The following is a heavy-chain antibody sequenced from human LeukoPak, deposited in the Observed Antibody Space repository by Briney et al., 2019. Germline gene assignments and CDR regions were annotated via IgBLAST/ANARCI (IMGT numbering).Heavy chain of an antibody. Sequence: SVKVSCKASGGTFSSYAISWVRQAPGQGLEWMGGIIPIFGTANYAQKFQGRVTITADESTSTAYMELSSLRSEDTAVYYCARDITMVRGGLYGMDVWGQGTTVTVSS. J-gene: IGHJ6*02. CDR2: IIPIFGTA. CDR1: GGTFSSYA. D-gene: IGHD3-10*01. CDR3: ARDITMVRGGLYGMDV. V-gene: IGHV1-69*13.